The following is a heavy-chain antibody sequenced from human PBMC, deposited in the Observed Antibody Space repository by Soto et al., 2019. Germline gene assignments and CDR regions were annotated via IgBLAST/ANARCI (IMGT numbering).Heavy chain of an antibody. Sequence: ASVRVSSKASGYTFTSYGINWVRQAPGRGLEWMGWLNPANGNTKSSQQFQGRVIMDRDTYASTAYMELRSLRSEDTAVYYCARGGYFDSSNYFAYWCPGTLVTVSS. D-gene: IGHD3-22*01. J-gene: IGHJ4*02. V-gene: IGHV1-3*01. CDR2: LNPANGNT. CDR1: GYTFTSYG. CDR3: ARGGYFDSSNYFAY.